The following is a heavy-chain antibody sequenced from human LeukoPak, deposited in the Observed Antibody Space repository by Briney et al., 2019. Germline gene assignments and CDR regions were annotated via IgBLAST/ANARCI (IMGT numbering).Heavy chain of an antibody. D-gene: IGHD3-22*01. CDR3: AKGWAYYYDSSGYPTIDY. CDR1: GFTFSSYG. J-gene: IGHJ4*02. Sequence: GGSLRLSCAASGFTFSSYGMHWVRQAPGKGLEWVAVISYDGSNKYYADSVKGRFTISRDNSKNTLYLQMNSLRAEDTAVYYCAKGWAYYYDSSGYPTIDYWGQGTLVTVSS. V-gene: IGHV3-30*18. CDR2: ISYDGSNK.